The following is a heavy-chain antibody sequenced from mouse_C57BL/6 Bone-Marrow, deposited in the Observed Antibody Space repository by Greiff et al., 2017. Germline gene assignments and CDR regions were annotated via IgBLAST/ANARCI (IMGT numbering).Heavy chain of an antibody. J-gene: IGHJ3*01. CDR3: AKVLRY. Sequence: VQLQQSGAELVKPGASVKMSCKASGYTFTSYWITWVKQRPGQGLEWIGDIYPGSGSTNYNEKFKSKATLTVDTSSSTAYMQLSSLTSVDSSVYYCAKVLRYWGQGTLVTVSA. CDR2: IYPGSGST. V-gene: IGHV1-55*01. CDR1: GYTFTSYW. D-gene: IGHD2-14*01.